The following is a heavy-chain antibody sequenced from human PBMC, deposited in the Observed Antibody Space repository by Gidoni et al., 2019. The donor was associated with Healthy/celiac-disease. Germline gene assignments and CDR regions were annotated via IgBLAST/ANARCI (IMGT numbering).Heavy chain of an antibody. CDR2: ISYDGSNK. J-gene: IGHJ6*02. CDR1: GFTFSSYG. V-gene: IGHV3-30*18. D-gene: IGHD6-19*01. Sequence: QVQLVESGGGVVQPGRSLSHSCAASGFTFSSYGMHCVRQAPGKGLEWVAVISYDGSNKYYADSVKGRFTISRDNSKNTLYLQMNSLRAEDTAVYYCAKGVKRVAVAGTSYYYYYGMDVWGQGTTVTVSS. CDR3: AKGVKRVAVAGTSYYYYYGMDV.